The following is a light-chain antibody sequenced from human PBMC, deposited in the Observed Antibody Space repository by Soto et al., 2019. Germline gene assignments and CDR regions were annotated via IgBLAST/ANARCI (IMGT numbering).Light chain of an antibody. CDR2: DAS. CDR1: QSVSNK. J-gene: IGKJ1*01. CDR3: QQYNNWPWT. V-gene: IGKV3-15*01. Sequence: EIVMTQSPATLSVSPGERATLSCRASQSVSNKLVWYQRKPGQAPRLLIYDASTRATGIPDRFSGSGSGTEFTLTISSLQSEDFAIYYCQQYNNWPWTFGQGTKVEIK.